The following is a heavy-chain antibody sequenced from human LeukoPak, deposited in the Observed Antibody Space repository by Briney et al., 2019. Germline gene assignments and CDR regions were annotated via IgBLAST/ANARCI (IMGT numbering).Heavy chain of an antibody. V-gene: IGHV3-9*03. CDR2: ISWNSGSI. Sequence: PGRSLRLSCAASGFTFDDYAMHWVRQAPGKGLEWVSGISWNSGSIGYADSVKGRFTISRDNAKNSLYLQMNSLRAEDMALYYCAKGGGSLGYCSSTSPCYAFDIWGQGTMVTVSS. D-gene: IGHD2-2*01. CDR1: GFTFDDYA. J-gene: IGHJ3*02. CDR3: AKGGGSLGYCSSTSPCYAFDI.